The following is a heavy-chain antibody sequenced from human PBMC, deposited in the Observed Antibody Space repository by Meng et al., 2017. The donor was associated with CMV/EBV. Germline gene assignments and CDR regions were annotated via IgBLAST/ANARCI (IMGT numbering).Heavy chain of an antibody. D-gene: IGHD6-13*01. CDR1: GFTFDDYA. CDR3: AKGGPSPIAAVGLVDY. V-gene: IGHV3-9*01. Sequence: GGSLRLSCAASGFTFDDYAMNWVRQAPGKGLEWVSGISWNSGSIGYADSVKGRFTISRDNAKNSLYLQMNSLRAEDTALYYCAKGGPSPIAAVGLVDYWGQGTLVTVSS. J-gene: IGHJ4*02. CDR2: ISWNSGSI.